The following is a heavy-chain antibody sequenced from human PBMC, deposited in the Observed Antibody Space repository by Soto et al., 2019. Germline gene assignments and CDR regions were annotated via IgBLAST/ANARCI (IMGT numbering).Heavy chain of an antibody. V-gene: IGHV1-2*02. CDR1: GYTFTGHY. J-gene: IGHJ4*02. Sequence: ASVKVSCTASGYTFTGHYIHWVRQAPEQGPEWMGEIGPESGATRYAQKFQGRVTMTRDTSITTVYMELKNLSPDDTAVYYWGRGGSRQILVFYWGQGSPVTVSS. CDR2: IGPESGAT. CDR3: GRGGSRQILVFY. D-gene: IGHD2-15*01.